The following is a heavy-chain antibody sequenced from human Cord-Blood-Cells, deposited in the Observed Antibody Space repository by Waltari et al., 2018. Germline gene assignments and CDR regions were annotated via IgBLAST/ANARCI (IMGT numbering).Heavy chain of an antibody. CDR3: ARDRATGVVDY. Sequence: QVQLVESGGGVVQPGRSLRPSCSASGFTFGSYAMHWVRQAPGKGLEWVAVISYDGSNKYYADSVKGRFTISRDNSKNTLYLQMNSLRAEDTAVYYCARDRATGVVDYWGQGTLVTVSS. CDR1: GFTFGSYA. J-gene: IGHJ4*02. CDR2: ISYDGSNK. D-gene: IGHD7-27*01. V-gene: IGHV3-30*04.